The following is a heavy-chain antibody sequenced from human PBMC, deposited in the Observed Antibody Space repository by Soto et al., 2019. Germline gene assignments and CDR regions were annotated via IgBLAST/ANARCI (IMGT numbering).Heavy chain of an antibody. Sequence: GGSLRLSCAASGFTFSSYGMHWVRQAPGKGLEWVAVISYDGSNKYYADSVKGRFTISRDNSKNKLYLQMNSLRAEDTAVYYCAKGPQWENYFDYWGQGTLVTVSS. V-gene: IGHV3-30*18. J-gene: IGHJ4*02. D-gene: IGHD1-26*01. CDR3: AKGPQWENYFDY. CDR1: GFTFSSYG. CDR2: ISYDGSNK.